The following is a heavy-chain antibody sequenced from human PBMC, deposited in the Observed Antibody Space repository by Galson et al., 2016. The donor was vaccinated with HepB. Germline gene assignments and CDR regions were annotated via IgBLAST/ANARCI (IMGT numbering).Heavy chain of an antibody. J-gene: IGHJ5*02. CDR3: ARGVRWNLGYRFDP. V-gene: IGHV1-46*01. D-gene: IGHD1-7*01. CDR1: GYILTSYS. Sequence: SVKVSCKASGYILTSYSMHWVRQAPGQGPEWMGIINPNNATTTYAQKFKGRVTMTRDTSTTTVYMELSSLRSDDTAVYYCARGVRWNLGYRFDPWGQGTLVTVSS. CDR2: INPNNATT.